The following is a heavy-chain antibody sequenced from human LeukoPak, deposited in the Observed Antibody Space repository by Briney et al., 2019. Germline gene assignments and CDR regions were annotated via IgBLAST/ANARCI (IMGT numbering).Heavy chain of an antibody. V-gene: IGHV3-9*01. CDR2: IRWTSSNI. D-gene: IGHD6-19*01. CDR3: AKGRSAWYGPADS. J-gene: IGHJ4*02. Sequence: SLRHSYSASGFRYDNYAMLWVGQSPGKSLEWVSGIRWTSSNIAYADSVKGRLTISRDNAKTSLYLQMNSLRPDDTALYYCAKGRSAWYGPADSWGQGTLVTVSS. CDR1: GFRYDNYA.